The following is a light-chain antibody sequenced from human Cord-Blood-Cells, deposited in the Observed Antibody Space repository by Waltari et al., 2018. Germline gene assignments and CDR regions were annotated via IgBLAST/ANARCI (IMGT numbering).Light chain of an antibody. V-gene: IGKV1-39*01. J-gene: IGKJ1*01. CDR3: QQSYSTPPWT. Sequence: DIQLTQSPYSLSASVGDRVTITCRASQSISSYLNWYQQKPGKAPNLLIYAASSLQSGVPSRFSGSGSGTDFTLTISSLQPEDFATYYCQQSYSTPPWTFGQGTKVEIK. CDR2: AAS. CDR1: QSISSY.